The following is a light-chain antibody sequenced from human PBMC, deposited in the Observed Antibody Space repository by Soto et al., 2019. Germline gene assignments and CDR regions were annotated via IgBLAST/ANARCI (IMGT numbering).Light chain of an antibody. Sequence: QSVLTQPASVSGSPGQSITISCTGTSSDIGGHNYVSWYQHHPGKAPKLIIYEVSDRPSGISDRFSASTSGNTASLTISGLQAEDEADYYCSSYTSSSTWVFGGGTKLTVL. CDR1: SSDIGGHNY. CDR3: SSYTSSSTWV. V-gene: IGLV2-14*01. J-gene: IGLJ3*02. CDR2: EVS.